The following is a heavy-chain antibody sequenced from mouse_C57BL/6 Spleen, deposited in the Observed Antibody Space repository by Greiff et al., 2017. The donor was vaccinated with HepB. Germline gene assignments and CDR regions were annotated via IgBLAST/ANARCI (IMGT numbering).Heavy chain of an antibody. CDR1: GYTFTSYW. V-gene: IGHV1-69*01. CDR3: ARFLYYGNYYAMDY. J-gene: IGHJ4*01. Sequence: QVQLQQPGAELVMPGASVKLSCKASGYTFTSYWMHWVKQRPGQGLEWIGEIDPSDSYTNYNQKFKGKSTLTVDKSSSTAYMQLSSLTSEDSAVYYCARFLYYGNYYAMDYWGQGTSVTVSS. CDR2: IDPSDSYT. D-gene: IGHD2-1*01.